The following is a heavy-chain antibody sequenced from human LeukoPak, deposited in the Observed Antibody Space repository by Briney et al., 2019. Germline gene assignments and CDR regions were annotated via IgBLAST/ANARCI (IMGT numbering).Heavy chain of an antibody. J-gene: IGHJ4*02. Sequence: SETLSLTCTVSGGSISSYYWSWIRQPAGKGLEWIRRIHTSGSTNYNPSLKSRVTMSVDTSKNQFSLKLSSVTAADTAVYYCARDRYYYVSGSYRLFDYWGQGTLVTVSS. CDR2: IHTSGST. V-gene: IGHV4-4*07. CDR3: ARDRYYYVSGSYRLFDY. CDR1: GGSISSYY. D-gene: IGHD3-10*01.